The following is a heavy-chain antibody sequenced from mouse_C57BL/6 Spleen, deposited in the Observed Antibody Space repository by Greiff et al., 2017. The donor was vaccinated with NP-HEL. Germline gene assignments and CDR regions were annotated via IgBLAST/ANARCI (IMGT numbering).Heavy chain of an antibody. D-gene: IGHD4-1*01. J-gene: IGHJ2*01. CDR3: ARSITGNRLGYCDY. V-gene: IGHV1-18*01. CDR2: INPNNGGT. CDR1: GYTFTDYN. Sequence: EVQVVESGPELVKPGASVKIPCKASGYTFTDYNMDWVKQSHGKSLEWIGDINPNNGGTFYNQKFKGKPTFTVDKSYSTGYMELRSLTSEDTAVYYCARSITGNRLGYCDYWGKGTTLTVSS.